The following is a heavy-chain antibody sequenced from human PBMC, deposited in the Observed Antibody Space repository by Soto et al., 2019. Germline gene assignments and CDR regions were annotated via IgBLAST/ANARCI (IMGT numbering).Heavy chain of an antibody. V-gene: IGHV4-30-4*01. CDR1: GDSVTSGDYY. J-gene: IGHJ1*01. D-gene: IGHD3-22*01. Sequence: SETLSLTCSVSGDSVTSGDYYWTWVRQSPGKGLDWIGCVSCSGNTAYNPSPSSRPTISRDTSNNHFSLKLQAAAAADTTAYYCARGDYLNRSGYYYFQPWGQGTPVPVSS. CDR2: VSCSGNT. CDR3: ARGDYLNRSGYYYFQP.